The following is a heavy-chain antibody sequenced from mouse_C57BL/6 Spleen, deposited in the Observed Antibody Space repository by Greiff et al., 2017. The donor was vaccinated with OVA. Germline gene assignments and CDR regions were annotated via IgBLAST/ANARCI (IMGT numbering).Heavy chain of an antibody. V-gene: IGHV3-6*01. CDR1: GYSITSGYY. Sequence: ESGPGLVKPSQSLSLTCSVTGYSITSGYYWNWIRQLPGNKLEWMGYISYDGSNNYNPSLNNRISITRYTSKNQFFLKLNSVTTEDTATYYCARGYLAMDYWGQGTSVTVSS. D-gene: IGHD5-1*01. CDR2: ISYDGSN. J-gene: IGHJ4*01. CDR3: ARGYLAMDY.